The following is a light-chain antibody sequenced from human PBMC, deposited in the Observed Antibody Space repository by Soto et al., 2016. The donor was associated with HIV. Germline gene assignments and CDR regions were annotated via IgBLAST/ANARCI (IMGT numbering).Light chain of an antibody. Sequence: AIRMTQSPSSLSASTGDRVTITCRASQSISSYLAWYQQKPGKAPKLLIYGASTLQSGVPSRFSGSGSGTDFTLTISCLQSEDFATYYCQQSHSPPRTFGQGTKVEIK. J-gene: IGKJ1*01. CDR2: GAS. CDR1: QSISSY. V-gene: IGKV1-8*01. CDR3: QQSHSPPRT.